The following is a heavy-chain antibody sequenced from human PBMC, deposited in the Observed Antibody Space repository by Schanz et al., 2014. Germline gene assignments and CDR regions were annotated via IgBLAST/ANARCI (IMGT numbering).Heavy chain of an antibody. J-gene: IGHJ4*02. CDR1: GGSIYNFF. CDR2: IYYSGST. CDR3: ASKARYTYGYDY. V-gene: IGHV4-59*01. D-gene: IGHD5-18*01. Sequence: VQLQESGPRLVRPSETLSLTCTVSGGSIYNFFWTWIRQPPGKGLEWIGHIYYSGSTNYNPSLKSRVTISADTSKNQLSLKLTSVTAADTAVYYCASKARYTYGYDYWGQGTLVTVSS.